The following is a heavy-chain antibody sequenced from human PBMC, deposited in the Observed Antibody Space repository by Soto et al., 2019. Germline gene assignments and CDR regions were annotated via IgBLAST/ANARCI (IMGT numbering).Heavy chain of an antibody. J-gene: IGHJ4*02. Sequence: GGSLRLSCAASGFTFSSYAMHWVRQAPGKGLEWVAVISYDGSNKYYADSVKGRFTISRDNSKNTLYLQMNSLRAEDTAVYYCARDHIHWNIVVVVAASIFDYWGQGTLVTVSS. CDR2: ISYDGSNK. CDR3: ARDHIHWNIVVVVAASIFDY. CDR1: GFTFSSYA. D-gene: IGHD2-15*01. V-gene: IGHV3-30-3*01.